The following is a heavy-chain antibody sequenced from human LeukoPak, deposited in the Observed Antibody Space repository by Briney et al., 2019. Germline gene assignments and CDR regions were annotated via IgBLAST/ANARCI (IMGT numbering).Heavy chain of an antibody. J-gene: IGHJ4*01. V-gene: IGHV1-18*01. Sequence: SVKVSCKGSGYTFTYGVGWVRQGPGQGLEWMGWINPTDGNTNYAQKLQGRVTMTTDTSTSTAYMELRSLRSDDTAVYYCARDGYFDYWGHGTLVSVS. CDR3: ARDGYFDY. CDR2: INPTDGNT. CDR1: GYTFTYG.